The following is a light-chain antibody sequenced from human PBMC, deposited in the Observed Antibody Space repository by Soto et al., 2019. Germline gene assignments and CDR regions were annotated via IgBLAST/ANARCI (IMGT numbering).Light chain of an antibody. V-gene: IGLV2-14*03. CDR1: SSDVGGSKY. CDR3: SSYGGSSSAISV. Sequence: QSVLTQPASVSGSPGQSSTISFTGTSSDVGGSKYVSWYQQHPGQAPKLLIYDVSNRHSGISDRFSGSKSGYTAPLTISGLQTEDEADYYCSSYGGSSSAISVFGTGTKLTVL. J-gene: IGLJ1*01. CDR2: DVS.